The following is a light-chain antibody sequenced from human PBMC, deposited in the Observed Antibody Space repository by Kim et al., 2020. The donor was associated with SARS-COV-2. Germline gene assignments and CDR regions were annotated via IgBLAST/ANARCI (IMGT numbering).Light chain of an antibody. V-gene: IGLV3-1*01. J-gene: IGLJ3*02. CDR1: KLGDKY. Sequence: VSPGQTASITCSGHKLGDKYACWYQQKPGQSPVLVIHQDNKRPSGIPERFSGANSGNTATLTISGTQALDEADYYCQAWDSSTWVFGGGTQLTVL. CDR2: QDN. CDR3: QAWDSSTWV.